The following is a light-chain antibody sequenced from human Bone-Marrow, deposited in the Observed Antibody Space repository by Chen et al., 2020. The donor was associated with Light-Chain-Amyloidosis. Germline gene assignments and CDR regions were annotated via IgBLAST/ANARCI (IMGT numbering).Light chain of an antibody. CDR2: DDS. J-gene: IGLJ3*02. CDR3: QVWDSSSDHWV. Sequence: SYVLTQPPSVSVAPGQTARITCERNNIETKSVHWYQQRPGQAPGVVVYDDSERPSGIPERFSGSDAGNPATLTISRVEAGDEADYYCQVWDSSSDHWVFGGGTKLTVV. V-gene: IGLV3-21*02. CDR1: NIETKS.